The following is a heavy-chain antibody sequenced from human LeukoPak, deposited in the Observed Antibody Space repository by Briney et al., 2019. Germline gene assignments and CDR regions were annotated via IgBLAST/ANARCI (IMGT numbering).Heavy chain of an antibody. J-gene: IGHJ6*02. CDR1: GYNFISYY. Sequence: GASVKVSCKASGYNFISYYMHWVRQAPGQGLEWMGIINPSVGSTSYAQKFQDRVTMTRDTSTSTVYMELSSLKSEDTAVYYCAREDVVLVDAVRYYYYGMDVWGQGTTVTVSS. D-gene: IGHD2-8*01. V-gene: IGHV1-46*01. CDR3: AREDVVLVDAVRYYYYGMDV. CDR2: INPSVGST.